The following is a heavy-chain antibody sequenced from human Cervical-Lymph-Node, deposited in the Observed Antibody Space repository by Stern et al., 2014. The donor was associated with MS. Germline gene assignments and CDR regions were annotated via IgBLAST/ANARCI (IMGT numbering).Heavy chain of an antibody. J-gene: IGHJ4*02. CDR1: GFTFSDFS. CDR2: ISSRSTSI. D-gene: IGHD1-14*01. V-gene: IGHV3-21*01. CDR3: ARQPSRGDY. Sequence: QLVQSGGGLVKPGGSLRLSCTGSGFTFSDFSMNWVRQAPGKGLEWVASISSRSTSIFYAGSVTGRFTISRDNANKSLYLQMNSLRDDDSAVYYCARQPSRGDYWGQGTRVTVSS.